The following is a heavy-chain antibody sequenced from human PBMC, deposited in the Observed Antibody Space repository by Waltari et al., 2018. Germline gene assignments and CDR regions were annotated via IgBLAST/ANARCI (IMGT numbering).Heavy chain of an antibody. D-gene: IGHD6-6*01. CDR2: TYYRSKWYN. Sequence: QVQLQQYGPGLVKPSQTLSLPCALAGASLSSHSAALNWLRQPTSRAIEWLGRTYYRSKWYNDDAVSVKIRITINPDTAKNQFSLQLNSVTPEDTAVYDGARDASIGEQLVPYYYYGMDGLGQGTTVTVAS. J-gene: IGHJ6*02. CDR3: ARDASIGEQLVPYYYYGMDG. CDR1: GASLSSHSAA. V-gene: IGHV6-1*01.